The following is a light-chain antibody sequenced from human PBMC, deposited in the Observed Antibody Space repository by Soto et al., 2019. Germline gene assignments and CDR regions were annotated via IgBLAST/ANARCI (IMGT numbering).Light chain of an antibody. J-gene: IGKJ1*01. CDR2: DIS. CDR3: QQYNNWHPYT. CDR1: QSVGNK. Sequence: EILVTQSPATLSVSPGESATLSCRASQSVGNKVAWYQHKPGQTPRLIIYDISTRATGVPARFSGSGSGTEFTLTISSLQSEDFAVYYCQQYNNWHPYTFGQGTKVDIK. V-gene: IGKV3-15*01.